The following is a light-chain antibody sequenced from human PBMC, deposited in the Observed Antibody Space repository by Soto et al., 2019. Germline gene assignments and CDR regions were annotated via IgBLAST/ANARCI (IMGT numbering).Light chain of an antibody. CDR2: EVS. CDR3: SSYTSTNTVL. Sequence: QSALTQPASVSGSPGQSITISCTGTSSDVGGYNYVYWYQQHPGKAPKLTIYEVSNRPSGVSNRFSGSKSGNTASLTTSGLQAEDEADYYCSSYTSTNTVLFGGGTKLTVL. CDR1: SSDVGGYNY. V-gene: IGLV2-14*01. J-gene: IGLJ2*01.